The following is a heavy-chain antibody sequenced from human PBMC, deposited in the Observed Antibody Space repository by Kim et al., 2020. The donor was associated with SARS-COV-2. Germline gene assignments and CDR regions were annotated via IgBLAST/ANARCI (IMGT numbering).Heavy chain of an antibody. CDR3: AHSGLLVVFDY. Sequence: KRYSPSLKRRLTITKDTSKNQVVLTMTNMDPVDTATYYCAHSGLLVVFDYWGQGTLVTVSS. CDR2: K. D-gene: IGHD3-22*01. V-gene: IGHV2-5*01. J-gene: IGHJ4*02.